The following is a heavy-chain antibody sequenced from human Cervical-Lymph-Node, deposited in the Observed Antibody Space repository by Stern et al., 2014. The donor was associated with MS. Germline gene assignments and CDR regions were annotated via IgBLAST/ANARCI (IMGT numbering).Heavy chain of an antibody. CDR2: LYPGDSDI. CDR3: ARQEGSRHYGLDV. J-gene: IGHJ6*02. D-gene: IGHD6-6*01. Sequence: VQLVQSGAAVKKSGGSLKISCKGSGYSFPAYWLAWVRQMPGKGLEWRGSLYPGDSDIGYSPAFQGQVSIAADKSTRTAYLKWSSLKASDTAMYYCARQEGSRHYGLDVWGQGTTVTVSS. CDR1: GYSFPAYW. V-gene: IGHV5-51*01.